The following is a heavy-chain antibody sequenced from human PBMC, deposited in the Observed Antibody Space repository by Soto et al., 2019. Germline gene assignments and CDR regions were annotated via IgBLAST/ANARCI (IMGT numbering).Heavy chain of an antibody. Sequence: GGSLRLSCAASGFTFHIYWMCWVRQTPDKGLEWVANIKPDGSEKYYVDSVKGRFTISRDNAKNSLYLQMNSLRAEDTAVYYSARENYFDYWGQGALVTVSS. CDR3: ARENYFDY. CDR2: IKPDGSEK. J-gene: IGHJ4*02. CDR1: GFTFHIYW. V-gene: IGHV3-7*01.